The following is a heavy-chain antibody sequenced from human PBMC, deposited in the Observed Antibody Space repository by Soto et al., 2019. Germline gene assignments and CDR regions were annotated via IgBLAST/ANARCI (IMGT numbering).Heavy chain of an antibody. CDR1: GYTFTSYD. CDR2: MNPNSGNT. CDR3: AGGRRSSGWYVYFQH. Sequence: QVQLVQSGAEVKKPGASVKVSCKASGYTFTSYDINWVRQATGQGLEWMGWMNPNSGNTGYAQKFQGRVTMTRNTSIRTAYMELSSMRSEDTAVYYCAGGRRSSGWYVYFQHWGQGTLVTVSS. D-gene: IGHD6-19*01. J-gene: IGHJ1*01. V-gene: IGHV1-8*01.